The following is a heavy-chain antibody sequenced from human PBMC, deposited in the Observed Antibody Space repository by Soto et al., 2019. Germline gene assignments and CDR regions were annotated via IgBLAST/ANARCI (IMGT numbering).Heavy chain of an antibody. CDR3: ARDRVTYYDFWSGYLKDAFDI. CDR2: INPNSGGT. J-gene: IGHJ3*02. D-gene: IGHD3-3*01. V-gene: IGHV1-2*04. Sequence: ASVKVSFKASGYTFTGYFMHWVRQAPGQGLEWMGWINPNSGGTNYAQKFQGWVTMTRDTSISTAYMELSRLRSDDTAVYYCARDRVTYYDFWSGYLKDAFDIWGQGTMVTVS. CDR1: GYTFTGYF.